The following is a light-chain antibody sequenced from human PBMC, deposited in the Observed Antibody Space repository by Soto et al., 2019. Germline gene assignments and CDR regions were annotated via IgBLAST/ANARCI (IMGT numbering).Light chain of an antibody. CDR2: DAS. V-gene: IGKV1-13*02. CDR1: QGIATG. J-gene: IGKJ1*01. Sequence: IQLTQSPSSRSASIGDTLTITCRAIQGIATGLAWYQQKPGASPRLLIYDASMLQRGVPSRFSGSGSGTEFSLTITSLQPEDFATYYWLQDYTYPRTVGQGTKVDIK. CDR3: LQDYTYPRT.